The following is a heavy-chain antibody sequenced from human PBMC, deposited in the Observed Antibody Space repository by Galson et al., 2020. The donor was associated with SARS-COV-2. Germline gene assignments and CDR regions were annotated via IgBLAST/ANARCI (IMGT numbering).Heavy chain of an antibody. V-gene: IGHV3-15*01. D-gene: IGHD3-10*01. CDR2: IKSKTDGGTT. J-gene: IGHJ4*02. CDR1: GFTFSNAW. Sequence: GESLKISCAASGFTFSNAWMSWVRQAPGKGLEWVGRIKSKTDGGTTDYAAPVKGRFTISRDDSKNTLYLQMNSLKTEDTAVYYCTTDRIWFGVPYFDYWGQGTLVTVSS. CDR3: TTDRIWFGVPYFDY.